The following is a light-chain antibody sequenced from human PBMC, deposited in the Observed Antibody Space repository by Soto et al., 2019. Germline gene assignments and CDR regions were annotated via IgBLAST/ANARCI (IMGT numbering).Light chain of an antibody. J-gene: IGLJ1*01. CDR3: YSHPGTPTL. V-gene: IGLV2-8*01. CDR1: SSDVGTYNY. CDR2: EVT. Sequence: QSVLTQPPSASGSPGQSVTISCTGTSSDVGTYNYVSWYQQHPGKAPKLMIYEVTKRPSGVPDRFSGSKSGNTASLTVSGLLAYDEADDYRYSHPGTPTLFG.